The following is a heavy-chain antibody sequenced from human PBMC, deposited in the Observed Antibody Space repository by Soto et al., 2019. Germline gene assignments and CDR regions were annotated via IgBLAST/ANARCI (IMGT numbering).Heavy chain of an antibody. J-gene: IGHJ6*02. CDR3: ATRAHTAMVRFGDHTGSRLEYYYGMDV. V-gene: IGHV5-51*01. D-gene: IGHD5-18*01. CDR2: IYPGDSDT. CDR1: GYSFTSYW. Sequence: GESLKISCKGSGYSFTSYWIGWVRQMPGKGLEWMGIIYPGDSDTRYSPSFQGQVTISADKSISTAYLQWSSLKASDTAMYYCATRAHTAMVRFGDHTGSRLEYYYGMDVWGQGTTVTVSS.